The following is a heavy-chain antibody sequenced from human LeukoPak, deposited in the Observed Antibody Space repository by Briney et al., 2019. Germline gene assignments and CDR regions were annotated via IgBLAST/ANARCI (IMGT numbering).Heavy chain of an antibody. CDR3: VKGYCGGGSCFSRTMYYFDY. V-gene: IGHV3-64D*09. D-gene: IGHD2-15*01. J-gene: IGHJ4*02. Sequence: GGSLRLSCSASGFTFSSYAMHWVRHAPGKGLEYVSAISTNGGSTYYADSVKGRFTISRDNSKNTLYLQTSSLRAEDTAVYYCVKGYCGGGSCFSRTMYYFDYWGQGTLVTVSS. CDR1: GFTFSSYA. CDR2: ISTNGGST.